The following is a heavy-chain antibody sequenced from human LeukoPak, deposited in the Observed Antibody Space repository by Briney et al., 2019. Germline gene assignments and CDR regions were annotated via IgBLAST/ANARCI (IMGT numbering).Heavy chain of an antibody. Sequence: ASVKVSCKASGYTFTSYDINWVRQATGQGLEWTGWMNPNSGNTGYAQKFQGRVTITRNTSISTAYMELSSLRSDDTAVYYCARFLLAARRGNWFDPWGQGTLVTVSS. CDR3: ARFLLAARRGNWFDP. V-gene: IGHV1-8*03. CDR2: MNPNSGNT. D-gene: IGHD6-6*01. CDR1: GYTFTSYD. J-gene: IGHJ5*02.